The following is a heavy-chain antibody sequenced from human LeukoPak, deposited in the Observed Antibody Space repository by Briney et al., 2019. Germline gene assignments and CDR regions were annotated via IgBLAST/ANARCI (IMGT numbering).Heavy chain of an antibody. CDR1: GGSINSGGYY. Sequence: SETLSLTCTVSGGSINSGGYYWSGIRQHPGKGLEWIGYISHSGSTSYNPSLKSRVTISVDTSNNEFSLRLTSVTAADTAVYYCARGGYYYDTCGPFDYWGQGTLVTVSS. D-gene: IGHD3-22*01. V-gene: IGHV4-31*03. J-gene: IGHJ4*02. CDR2: ISHSGST. CDR3: ARGGYYYDTCGPFDY.